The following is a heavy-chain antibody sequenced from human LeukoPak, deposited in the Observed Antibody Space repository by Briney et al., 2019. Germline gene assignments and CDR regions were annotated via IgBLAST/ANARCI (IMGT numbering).Heavy chain of an antibody. Sequence: GGSLRLSCAASGFTFSSIAMRWVRQAPDKGLEWVSTISGSGGGTYYADSVKGRFTISRDDSKNTLYLQMNSLRADDTAVYYCAKDHYYGSGSYYKPPVLDYWGQGTLVTVSS. J-gene: IGHJ4*02. V-gene: IGHV3-23*01. D-gene: IGHD3-10*01. CDR2: ISGSGGGT. CDR1: GFTFSSIA. CDR3: AKDHYYGSGSYYKPPVLDY.